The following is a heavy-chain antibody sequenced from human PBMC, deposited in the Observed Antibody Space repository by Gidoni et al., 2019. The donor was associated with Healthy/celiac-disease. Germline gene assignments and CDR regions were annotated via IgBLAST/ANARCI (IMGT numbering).Heavy chain of an antibody. D-gene: IGHD3-10*01. V-gene: IGHV3-49*04. Sequence: EVQLVESGGGLVQPGRSLRLSCTASGFTFGDYAMSWVRQAPGKGLVWVGFIRSKAYGGPTEYAASVKGRFTSSRDDSKSIAYLQMNSLKTEDTAVYYCTRGGLYFDYWGQGTLVTVSS. CDR1: GFTFGDYA. J-gene: IGHJ4*02. CDR2: IRSKAYGGPT. CDR3: TRGGLYFDY.